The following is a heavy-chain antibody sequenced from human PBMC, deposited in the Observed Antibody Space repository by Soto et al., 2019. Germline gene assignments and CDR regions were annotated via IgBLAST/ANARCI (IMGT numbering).Heavy chain of an antibody. CDR3: AKAVGVPDSYYYYYMDV. D-gene: IGHD2-2*01. V-gene: IGHV3-23*01. J-gene: IGHJ6*03. Sequence: EVQLLESGGGLVQPGGSLRLSCAASGFTFSSYAMSWVRQAPGKGLEWVSAISGSGGSTYYADSVKGRFTSSRDNSKNTLYLQINSLRAEDTAVYYCAKAVGVPDSYYYYYMDVWGKGTTVTVSS. CDR2: ISGSGGST. CDR1: GFTFSSYA.